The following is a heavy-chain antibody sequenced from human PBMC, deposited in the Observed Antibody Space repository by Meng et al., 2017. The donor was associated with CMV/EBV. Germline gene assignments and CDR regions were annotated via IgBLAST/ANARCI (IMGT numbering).Heavy chain of an antibody. CDR3: ASSGAREDGY. CDR2: IYYSRST. CDR1: GVRINSGDYF. Sequence: VQLDGEGQVQCRPSHTLSCTATVAGVRINSGDYFWSCIRQPPGKSLELIGYIYYSRSTHYNPSLKSRVTISVDTSKNQFSLKLSSVTAADSAVYYCASSGAREDGYWGQGTLVTVFS. V-gene: IGHV4-30-4*08. D-gene: IGHD5-12*01. J-gene: IGHJ4*02.